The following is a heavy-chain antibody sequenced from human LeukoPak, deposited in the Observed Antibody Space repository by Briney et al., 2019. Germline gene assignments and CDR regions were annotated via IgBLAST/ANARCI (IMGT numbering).Heavy chain of an antibody. CDR1: GGSISSYY. CDR3: ARMPPVGGSYVY. Sequence: SETLSLTCTVSGGSISSYYWSWIRQPAGKGLEWIGRIYTSGSTNYNPSLKSRVTISVDTSKNQFSLKLSSVTAADTAVYYCARMPPVGGSYVYWGQGTLVTVSS. CDR2: IYTSGST. V-gene: IGHV4-4*07. J-gene: IGHJ4*02. D-gene: IGHD1-26*01.